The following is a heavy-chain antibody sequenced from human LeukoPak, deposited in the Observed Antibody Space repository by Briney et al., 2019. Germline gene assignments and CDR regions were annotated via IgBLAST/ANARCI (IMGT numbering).Heavy chain of an antibody. Sequence: GGSLRLSCAASGFTFNRDWMSWVRQAPGKGLEWVANIKEDGSEKYYVDSVKGRFIISRDNAKNSLYLQMNSLRAEDTAVYYCTTDLWFGDNNDYWGQGTLVTVSS. CDR3: TTDLWFGDNNDY. CDR1: GFTFNRDW. V-gene: IGHV3-7*01. J-gene: IGHJ4*02. CDR2: IKEDGSEK. D-gene: IGHD3-10*01.